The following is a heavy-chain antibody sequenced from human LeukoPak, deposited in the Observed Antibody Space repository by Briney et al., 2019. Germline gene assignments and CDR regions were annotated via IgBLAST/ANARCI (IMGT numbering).Heavy chain of an antibody. D-gene: IGHD2/OR15-2a*01. CDR3: ARLLSENYYYYMDV. Sequence: GGSLRLSCTVSGFTVSSNSMSWVRQAPGKGLEWVSFIYSGDTHYSDSVKGRFTISRDNAKNSLYLQMNGLRAEDTAVYYCARLLSENYYYYMDVWGKGTTVTVSS. CDR1: GFTVSSNS. J-gene: IGHJ6*03. V-gene: IGHV3-53*01. CDR2: IYSGDT.